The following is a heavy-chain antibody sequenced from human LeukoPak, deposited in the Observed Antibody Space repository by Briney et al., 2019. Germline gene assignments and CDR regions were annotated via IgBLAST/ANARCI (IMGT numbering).Heavy chain of an antibody. J-gene: IGHJ4*02. V-gene: IGHV3-23*01. CDR3: ASSSSGWYKFDY. Sequence: GGSLRLSCAASGFTFSSYAMSWVRQAPGKGLGWVSGISASGGSTFYGDSVKGRFTISRDNSKNTLYLQMNSLRADDTAVYYCASSSSGWYKFDYWGQGTLVSVSS. CDR2: ISASGGST. CDR1: GFTFSSYA. D-gene: IGHD6-19*01.